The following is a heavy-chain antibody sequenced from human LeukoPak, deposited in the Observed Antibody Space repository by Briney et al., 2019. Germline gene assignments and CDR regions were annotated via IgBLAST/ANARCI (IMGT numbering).Heavy chain of an antibody. J-gene: IGHJ4*02. V-gene: IGHV3-21*01. CDR3: ARVRVVPNPLGYFDY. Sequence: TGGSLRLSCAASGFTFSSYSMNWVRQAPGKGLEWVSSISSSSSYIYYADSVKGRFTISRDNAKNSLYLQMNSLRAEDTAVYYCARVRVVPNPLGYFDYWGQGTLVTVSS. D-gene: IGHD2-15*01. CDR1: GFTFSSYS. CDR2: ISSSSSYI.